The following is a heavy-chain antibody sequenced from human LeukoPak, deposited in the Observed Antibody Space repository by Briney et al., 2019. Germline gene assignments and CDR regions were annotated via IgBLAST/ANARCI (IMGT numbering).Heavy chain of an antibody. CDR2: IYHSGST. D-gene: IGHD3-10*01. CDR1: GGSISGSSYY. Sequence: PSETLSLTCTVSGGSISGSSYYWGWIRQPPGKGLEWIGSIYHSGSTYYNPSLKSRVTVSVDTSKNQFSLKLSSVTAADTAMYYCASPGCYASGSFCHYFDYWGQGTLVTVSS. J-gene: IGHJ4*02. V-gene: IGHV4-39*01. CDR3: ASPGCYASGSFCHYFDY.